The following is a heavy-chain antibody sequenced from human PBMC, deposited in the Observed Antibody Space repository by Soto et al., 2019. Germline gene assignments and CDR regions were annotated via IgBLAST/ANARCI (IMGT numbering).Heavy chain of an antibody. V-gene: IGHV4-31*03. Sequence: ASETLSLTCTVSGGSIITGDHYWSWVRQLPGKGLEWIGYIYYSGTTYENPSLRSRLSMSVDTSKNQFSLRLSSVTAADTAVYYCATYYDSSGPTFDFWGQGTPVTVSS. J-gene: IGHJ4*02. CDR1: GGSIITGDHY. CDR3: ATYYDSSGPTFDF. D-gene: IGHD3-22*01. CDR2: IYYSGTT.